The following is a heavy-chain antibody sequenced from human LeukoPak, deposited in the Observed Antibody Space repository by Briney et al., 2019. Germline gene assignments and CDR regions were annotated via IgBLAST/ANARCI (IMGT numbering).Heavy chain of an antibody. D-gene: IGHD6-19*01. CDR1: GFTSSSYA. CDR3: ARGSGNLDF. Sequence: GGSLRLSCAASGFTSSSYAMTWVRQAPGKGLEWVSTISGSDYSTYYADSVKGRFTISRDNSKNTLYLQMNSLRAEDTAVYYCARGSGNLDFWGQGTLVTVSS. CDR2: ISGSDYST. J-gene: IGHJ4*02. V-gene: IGHV3-23*01.